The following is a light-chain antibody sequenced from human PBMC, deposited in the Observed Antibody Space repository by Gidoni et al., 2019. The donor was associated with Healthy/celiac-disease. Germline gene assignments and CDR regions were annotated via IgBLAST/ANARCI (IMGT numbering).Light chain of an antibody. J-gene: IGKJ4*01. CDR3: QQYGSSPPTT. CDR2: GAS. CDR1: QSVSSSY. Sequence: EIVLTQSPGTLSLSPGERATLSCRASQSVSSSYLAWYQQKPGQAPRLLIYGASSRATGIPDRFSGSGSGTDFTLTISRLEPEDFAVYYCQQYGSSPPTTFGGGTKVEI. V-gene: IGKV3-20*01.